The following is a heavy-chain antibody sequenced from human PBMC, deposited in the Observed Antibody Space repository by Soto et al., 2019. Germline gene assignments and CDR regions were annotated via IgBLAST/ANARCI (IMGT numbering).Heavy chain of an antibody. CDR3: ARFIGYCGADGDCLWYYFDS. Sequence: ASVKVSCKASGFTFTDYALHWVRQAPGHRLEWMGWINAGTGNTGYSQNFQGRVTITRDASASTVYMELSSLTSEDTAVYYCARFIGYCGADGDCLWYYFDSWGQGTLVTVSS. J-gene: IGHJ4*02. V-gene: IGHV1-3*01. D-gene: IGHD2-21*02. CDR2: INAGTGNT. CDR1: GFTFTDYA.